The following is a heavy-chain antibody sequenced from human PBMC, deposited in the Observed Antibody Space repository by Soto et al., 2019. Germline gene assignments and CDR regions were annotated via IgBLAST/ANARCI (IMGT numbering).Heavy chain of an antibody. CDR1: GGSISSYY. CDR2: IYTSGST. Sequence: SETLSLTCTVSGGSISSYYWSWIQQPAGKGLEWIGRIYTSGSTNYNPSLKSRVTMSVDTSKNQFSLKLSSVTAADTAVYYCAREAIGYCSGGSCYSGPLYYYYGMDVWGQGTTVTVSS. J-gene: IGHJ6*02. D-gene: IGHD2-15*01. CDR3: AREAIGYCSGGSCYSGPLYYYYGMDV. V-gene: IGHV4-4*07.